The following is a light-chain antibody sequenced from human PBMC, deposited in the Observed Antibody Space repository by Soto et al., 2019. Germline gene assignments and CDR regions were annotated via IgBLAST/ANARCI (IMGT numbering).Light chain of an antibody. CDR1: ETVSSNY. CDR3: LKYGSSPGWT. J-gene: IGKJ1*01. Sequence: DIVLTHSPGTLSLSPCERATLSSSASETVSSNYVAWYQQKPGQAPRLVIYSASTRATGIADRFSGSGSGADFTLTITRLDPEDFAVYYCLKYGSSPGWTFGPGTKVDIK. V-gene: IGKV3-20*01. CDR2: SAS.